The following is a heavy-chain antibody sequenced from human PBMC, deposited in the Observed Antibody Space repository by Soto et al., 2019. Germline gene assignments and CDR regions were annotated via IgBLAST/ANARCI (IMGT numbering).Heavy chain of an antibody. Sequence: GASVKVSCKASGGTFSSYSISWVLQAPGQGLEWMGGIIPIFGTANYAQKFQGRVTITADESTSTAYMELSSLRSEDTAVYYCARDSELAPLLWFDPWGQGTLVTVSS. CDR3: ARDSELAPLLWFDP. CDR1: GGTFSSYS. CDR2: IIPIFGTA. V-gene: IGHV1-69*13. J-gene: IGHJ5*02. D-gene: IGHD6-6*01.